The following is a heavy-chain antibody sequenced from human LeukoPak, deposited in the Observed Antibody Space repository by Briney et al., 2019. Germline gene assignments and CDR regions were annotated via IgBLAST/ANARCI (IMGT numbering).Heavy chain of an antibody. D-gene: IGHD3/OR15-3a*01. Sequence: SETLSLTCAVYGGSFSGYYWSWIRQPPGKGLEWIGEINHSGSTNYNPSLKSRVTISVDTSKNQFSLKLSSVTAADTAVYYCARGGRGTGYYSYYYYYSMDVWGQGTTVTVSS. CDR1: GGSFSGYY. V-gene: IGHV4-34*01. CDR2: INHSGST. J-gene: IGHJ6*02. CDR3: ARGGRGTGYYSYYYYYSMDV.